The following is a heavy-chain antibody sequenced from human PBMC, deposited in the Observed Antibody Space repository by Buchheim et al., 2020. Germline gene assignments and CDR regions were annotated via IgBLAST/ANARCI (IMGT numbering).Heavy chain of an antibody. CDR3: ARDTSSPARADW. Sequence: EDQLVESGGGLVQPGGSLRLSCAASGFSVSSNYMNRVRQPPGKGLEWVSLIYGNDDPKYTDSARGRFTISRDDSQNIVFLQMNRLTVEDTAVYYCARDTSSPARADWWGRGTL. J-gene: IGHJ4*02. CDR2: IYGNDDP. CDR1: GFSVSSNY. V-gene: IGHV3-66*01. D-gene: IGHD3/OR15-3a*01.